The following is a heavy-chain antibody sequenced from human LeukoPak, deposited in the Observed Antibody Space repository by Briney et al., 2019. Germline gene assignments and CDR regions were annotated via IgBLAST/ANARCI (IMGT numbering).Heavy chain of an antibody. V-gene: IGHV3-48*01. CDR3: ARDFVGSSGYFQH. J-gene: IGHJ1*01. CDR2: ISSSSSTI. Sequence: GGSLRLSCAASGFTFSSYSMNWVRQAPGKGLEWVSHISSSSSTIYYADSVKGRFTISRDNAKNSLYLQMNSLRAEDTAVYYCARDFVGSSGYFQHWGQGTLVTVSS. D-gene: IGHD6-6*01. CDR1: GFTFSSYS.